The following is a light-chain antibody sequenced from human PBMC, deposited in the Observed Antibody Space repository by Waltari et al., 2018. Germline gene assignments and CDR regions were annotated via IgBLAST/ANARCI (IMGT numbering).Light chain of an antibody. CDR2: RND. CDR3: AAWDDSLNGRWV. Sequence: QSVLTQPPSASGTPGQRVTISCSGTYSHTGNNVVHWYQQLPGTAPKLLIYRNDLRPSGVPDRFSCSKSGSSASLAISGLHSEDEADYYCAAWDDSLNGRWVFGGGTKVTVL. J-gene: IGLJ3*02. CDR1: YSHTGNNV. V-gene: IGLV1-44*01.